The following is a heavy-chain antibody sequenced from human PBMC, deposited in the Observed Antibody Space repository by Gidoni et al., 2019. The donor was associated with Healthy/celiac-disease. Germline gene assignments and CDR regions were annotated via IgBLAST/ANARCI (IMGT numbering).Heavy chain of an antibody. CDR2: MKTNSGNT. CDR3: EGGRGGSGWYGAHSE. J-gene: IGHJ4*02. CDR1: GYTFTSYG. Sequence: QVRLVQSGAEVMKPGAVVKVSCKASGYTFTSYGINWVRQATGQGLEWMGWMKTNSGNTGYAQKFQGRVTMTRNPSISTDYMELSSMRSEDTAVYYCEGGRGGSGWYGAHSEWGQGTLVTVSS. V-gene: IGHV1-8*01. D-gene: IGHD6-19*01.